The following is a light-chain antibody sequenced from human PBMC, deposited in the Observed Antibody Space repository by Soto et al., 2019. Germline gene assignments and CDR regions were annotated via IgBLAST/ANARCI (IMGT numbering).Light chain of an antibody. Sequence: QSVLTQPASVSGSPGQSITISCTGTSSDVGSYHYVSWFQQHPGKAPKLIIFEVSDRPSGVSTRFSGSKSGDTASLTISGLQADYEADYYCSSYTSGRDVYVFGGGTKVTGL. CDR2: EVS. CDR1: SSDVGSYHY. V-gene: IGLV2-14*01. J-gene: IGLJ1*01. CDR3: SSYTSGRDVYV.